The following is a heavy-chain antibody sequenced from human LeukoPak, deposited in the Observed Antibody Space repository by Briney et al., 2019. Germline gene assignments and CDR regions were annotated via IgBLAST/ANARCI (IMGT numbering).Heavy chain of an antibody. J-gene: IGHJ6*03. CDR3: ARDLRDSEYYYYMDV. CDR2: INSDGSST. Sequence: PGGSLRLFCAASGFTFSSYWMHWVRQAPGKGLVWVSRINSDGSSTSYADSVKGRFTISRDNAKNMLYLQMNSLRAEDTAVYYCARDLRDSEYYYYMDVWGKGTTVTVSS. CDR1: GFTFSSYW. V-gene: IGHV3-74*01. D-gene: IGHD1-14*01.